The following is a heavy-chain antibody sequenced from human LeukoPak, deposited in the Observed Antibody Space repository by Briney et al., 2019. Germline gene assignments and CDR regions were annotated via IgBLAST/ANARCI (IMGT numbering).Heavy chain of an antibody. V-gene: IGHV1-69*04. D-gene: IGHD3-10*01. CDR1: GGTFSSYA. CDR2: IIPILGIA. Sequence: ASVKVSCKASGGTFSSYAISWVRQAPGQGLEWMGRIIPILGIANYAQKFQGRVTITADKSTSTAYMELSSLRSEDTAVYYCASPPNMVRGFSPDWFDPWGQGTLVTVSS. CDR3: ASPPNMVRGFSPDWFDP. J-gene: IGHJ5*02.